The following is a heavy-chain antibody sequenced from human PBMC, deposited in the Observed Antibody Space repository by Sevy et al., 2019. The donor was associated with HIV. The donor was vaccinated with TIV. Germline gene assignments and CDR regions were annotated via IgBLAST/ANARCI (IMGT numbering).Heavy chain of an antibody. J-gene: IGHJ4*02. Sequence: GGSLRLSCAASGFNFSAAAMHWVRQASGKGLEWVGRNRSEGKNYATAYAVSVTGRFTIYRDDSKKMVFLQMSSLKTEDTAVYYCTKHSHADYWSRGTLVTVSS. CDR3: TKHSHADY. V-gene: IGHV3-73*01. CDR1: GFNFSAAA. CDR2: NRSEGKNYAT.